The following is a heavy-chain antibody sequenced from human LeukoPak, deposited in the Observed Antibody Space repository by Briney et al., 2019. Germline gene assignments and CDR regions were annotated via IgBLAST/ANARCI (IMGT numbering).Heavy chain of an antibody. CDR2: IRSKANTYAT. V-gene: IGHV3-73*01. D-gene: IGHD6-19*01. CDR3: TRDSNDISSVWYGED. CDR1: GFTFSGSA. J-gene: IGHJ4*02. Sequence: GGSLRLSCAASGFTFSGSAMHWVRQASGKGLEWVGHIRSKANTYATAYAASVKGRFTISRDDSKNTAYLQMNSLKSEDTAVYYCTRDSNDISSVWYGEDWGQGTLVTVSS.